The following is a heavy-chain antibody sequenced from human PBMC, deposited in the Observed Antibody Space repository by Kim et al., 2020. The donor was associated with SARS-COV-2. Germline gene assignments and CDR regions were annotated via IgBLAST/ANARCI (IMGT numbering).Heavy chain of an antibody. D-gene: IGHD3-22*01. CDR2: ISYDGSNK. J-gene: IGHJ4*02. CDR1: GFTFSSYA. V-gene: IGHV3-30-3*01. CDR3: ARDSYYYDSSGYVGEYYFDY. Sequence: GGSLRLSCAASGFTFSSYAMHWVRQAPGKGLEWVAVISYDGSNKYYADSVKGRFTISRDNSKNTLYLQMNSLRAEDTAVYYCARDSYYYDSSGYVGEYYFDYWGQGTLVTVSS.